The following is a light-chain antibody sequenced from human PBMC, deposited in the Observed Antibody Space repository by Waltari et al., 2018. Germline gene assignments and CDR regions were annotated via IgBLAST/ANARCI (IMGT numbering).Light chain of an antibody. J-gene: IGKJ2*01. Sequence: DIHLTQSASSLSASVGDRIIITCRASQNIGIYLNWYQHKAGNAPKPLIFVASTLQSGVPSRISGSGSGTDFTLTISNLQPEDSATYYCQQSYTIPTFGQGTRLEI. CDR3: QQSYTIPT. CDR2: VAS. CDR1: QNIGIY. V-gene: IGKV1-39*01.